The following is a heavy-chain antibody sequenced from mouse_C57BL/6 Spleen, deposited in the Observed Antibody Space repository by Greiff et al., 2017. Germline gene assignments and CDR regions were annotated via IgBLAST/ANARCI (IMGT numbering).Heavy chain of an antibody. CDR2: ISSGGDYI. V-gene: IGHV5-9-1*02. J-gene: IGHJ1*03. Sequence: EVKLMESGEGLVKPGGSLKLSCAASGFTFSSYAMSWVRQTPEKRLEWVAYISSGGDYIYYADTVKGRFTISRDNARNTLYLQMSSLKSEDTAMYYCTRDYGSSYRYFDVWGTRTTVTVSS. CDR3: TRDYGSSYRYFDV. D-gene: IGHD1-1*01. CDR1: GFTFSSYA.